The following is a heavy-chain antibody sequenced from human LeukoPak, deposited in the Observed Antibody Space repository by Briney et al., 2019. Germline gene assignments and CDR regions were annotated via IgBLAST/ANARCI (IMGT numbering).Heavy chain of an antibody. Sequence: ASVKVSCKASGYTFTSYGISWVRQAPGQGLEWMGWINPNSGGTNYAQKFQGRVTMTRDTSISTAYMELSRLRSDDTAVYYCASSGVVVAATVNWYFDLWGRGTLVTVSS. V-gene: IGHV1-2*02. CDR2: INPNSGGT. CDR3: ASSGVVVAATVNWYFDL. J-gene: IGHJ2*01. CDR1: GYTFTSYG. D-gene: IGHD2-15*01.